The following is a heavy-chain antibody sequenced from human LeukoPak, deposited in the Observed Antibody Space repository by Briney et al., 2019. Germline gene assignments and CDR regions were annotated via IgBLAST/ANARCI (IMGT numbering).Heavy chain of an antibody. CDR3: AKAPEVVVSMFEY. CDR2: IGNTGTNT. Sequence: GGSLRLSCAASGFTFSSFAMSWVRQTPRKGLEWVSTIGNTGTNTYYADSVRGRFTISRDNSRNTLFLQMNSLRAEDTAVYYCAKAPEVVVSMFEYWGQGTLVTDSS. V-gene: IGHV3-23*01. CDR1: GFTFSSFA. D-gene: IGHD3-22*01. J-gene: IGHJ4*02.